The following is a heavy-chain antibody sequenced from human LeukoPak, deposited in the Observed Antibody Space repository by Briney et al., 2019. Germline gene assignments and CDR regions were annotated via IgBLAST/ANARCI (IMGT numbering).Heavy chain of an antibody. CDR1: GYTFIGYF. J-gene: IGHJ4*02. V-gene: IGHV1-2*02. CDR3: ARERCRGGGCYSFDF. Sequence: ASVKVSCRASGYTFIGYFMHWVRQAPGQGLEWMGWINPNSGDTNYAQKFKGRVTMTRDTSISAAYMELNRLRSDDTAVYYCARERCRGGGCYSFDFWGQGALVTVSS. CDR2: INPNSGDT. D-gene: IGHD2-15*01.